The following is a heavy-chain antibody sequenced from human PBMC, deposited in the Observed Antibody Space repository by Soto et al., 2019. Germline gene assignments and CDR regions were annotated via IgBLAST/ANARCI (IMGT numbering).Heavy chain of an antibody. CDR1: GHLFNNHW. V-gene: IGHV5-51*01. CDR2: IFTRDSET. J-gene: IGHJ5*02. CDR3: ARGYFDSGHGYDL. D-gene: IGHD3-10*01. Sequence: LGESLKISCKGPGHLFNNHWIGWVRQTPGKGLEWMGLIFTRDSETKTSPSFQGHVSFSVDNSIYTVYLQWTSLKTTDTGIYFCARGYFDSGHGYDLWGQGTLVTVSS.